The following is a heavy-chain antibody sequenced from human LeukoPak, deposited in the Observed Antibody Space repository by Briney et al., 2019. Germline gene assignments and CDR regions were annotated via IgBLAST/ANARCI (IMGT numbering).Heavy chain of an antibody. D-gene: IGHD6-19*01. Sequence: GGSLRLSCSASGFTFSSYWMSWVRQAPGKGLEWVSYITDDNRTIYYADSVEGRFTISRDNAKNSLFLQMNSLRAEDSAVYYCVARGGWARFDYWGQGTLVTVSS. CDR2: ITDDNRTI. V-gene: IGHV3-48*04. CDR3: VARGGWARFDY. CDR1: GFTFSSYW. J-gene: IGHJ4*02.